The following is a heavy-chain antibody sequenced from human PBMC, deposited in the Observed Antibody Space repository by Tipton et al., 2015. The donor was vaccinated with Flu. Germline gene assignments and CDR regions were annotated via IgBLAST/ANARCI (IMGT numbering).Heavy chain of an antibody. CDR3: ARDEESGSYDY. V-gene: IGHV3-64*01. J-gene: IGHJ4*02. CDR2: ISSNGGST. Sequence: GSLRLSCAASGFTFSSYAMPWVRQAPGKGLEYVSAISSNGGSTYYANSVKGRFTISRDNSKNTLYLQMGSLRAEDMAVYYCARDEESGSYDYWGQGTLVTVSS. D-gene: IGHD1-26*01. CDR1: GFTFSSYA.